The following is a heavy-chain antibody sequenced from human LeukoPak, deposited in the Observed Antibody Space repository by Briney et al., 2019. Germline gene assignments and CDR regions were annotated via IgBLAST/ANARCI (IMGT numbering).Heavy chain of an antibody. V-gene: IGHV4-59*08. CDR3: ARRDPNYDLAWFDP. J-gene: IGHJ5*02. D-gene: IGHD3-3*01. Sequence: SETLSLTCAVYGGSISSYYWSWIRQPPGKGLEWIGYIYYSGSTNYNPSLKSRVTISVDTSKNQFSLKLSSVTAADTAVYYCARRDPNYDLAWFDPWGQGTLVTVSS. CDR1: GGSISSYY. CDR2: IYYSGST.